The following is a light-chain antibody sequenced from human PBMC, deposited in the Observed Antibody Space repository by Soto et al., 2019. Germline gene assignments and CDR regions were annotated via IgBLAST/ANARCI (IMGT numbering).Light chain of an antibody. CDR1: SSDVGGYNY. CDR3: SSYAGSNLV. V-gene: IGLV2-8*01. J-gene: IGLJ2*01. CDR2: EVS. Sequence: QSALTQPPSASGSPGQSVTISCTGTSSDVGGYNYVSWYQQHPGKAPKVMIYEVSKRPSGLPDRFSGSKSGNTASLTVSGLKAEDEADYYCSSYAGSNLVFGGGTKLTVL.